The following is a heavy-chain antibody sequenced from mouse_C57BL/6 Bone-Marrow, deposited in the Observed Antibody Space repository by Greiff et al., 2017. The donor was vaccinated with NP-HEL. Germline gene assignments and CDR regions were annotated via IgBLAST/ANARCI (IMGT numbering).Heavy chain of an antibody. V-gene: IGHV14-4*01. Sequence: EVQLQQSGAELVRPGASVKLSCTASGFNIKDDYMHWVKQRPEQGLEWIGWIDPENGDTEYASKFQGKAPITADKSSNTDYLQLSSLTSEDTAVYYWATAGSYAKDYWGQGTSVTVSS. CDR2: IDPENGDT. CDR1: GFNIKDDY. CDR3: ATAGSYAKDY. J-gene: IGHJ4*01.